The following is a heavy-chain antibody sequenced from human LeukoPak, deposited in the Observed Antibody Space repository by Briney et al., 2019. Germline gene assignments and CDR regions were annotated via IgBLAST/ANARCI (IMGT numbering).Heavy chain of an antibody. J-gene: IGHJ4*02. V-gene: IGHV3-74*01. D-gene: IGHD3-16*01. CDR1: GFTCSSYW. CDR3: ARDGGTDFDY. CDR2: LNSDGSST. Sequence: TGGSVRLSCAASGFTCSSYWMHWVRHAPGKGLVWVSRLNSDGSSTSYADSVKGRFTISRDNAKNTLYVQMNSLGAEDTAVYYCARDGGTDFDYWGQGTLVTVSS.